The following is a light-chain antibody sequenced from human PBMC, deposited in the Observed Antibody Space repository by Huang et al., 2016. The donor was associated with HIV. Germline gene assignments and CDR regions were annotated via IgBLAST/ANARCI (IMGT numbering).Light chain of an antibody. CDR3: QQSYSTPYT. V-gene: IGKV1-39*01. Sequence: DIQMTQSPSSLSASVGDRVIITCRASQAINTYLNWYHQTLGKAPKLLISAVSSLQSGVPSRFSGSGSGTDFTLTINSLQPEDFANYYCQQSYSTPYTFGQGTKVEI. J-gene: IGKJ2*01. CDR2: AVS. CDR1: QAINTY.